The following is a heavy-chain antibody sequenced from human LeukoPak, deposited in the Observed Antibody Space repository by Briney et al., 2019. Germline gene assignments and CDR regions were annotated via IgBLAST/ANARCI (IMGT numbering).Heavy chain of an antibody. CDR3: SRGTDSYKCGNS. V-gene: IGHV4-34*01. D-gene: IGHD1-26*01. CDR2: IHYSGRL. CDR1: GGSFSGYY. Sequence: NPSETLSLTCDVYGGSFSGYYWTWIRQPPGKGLEWIGEIHYSGRLNYNPSLKSRVTISADTSNNHFSLKMNSVTAADAAVYYCSRGTDSYKCGNSWGQGTLVTVS. J-gene: IGHJ4*02.